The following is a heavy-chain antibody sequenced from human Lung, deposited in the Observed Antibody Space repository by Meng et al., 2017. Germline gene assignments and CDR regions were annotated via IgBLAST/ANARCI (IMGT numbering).Heavy chain of an antibody. D-gene: IGHD4-11*01. CDR1: GGSFSDYY. CDR2: INHSGST. Sequence: QVQLQQCGGGLLKPSETLSLTCVVSGGSFSDYYWSWIRQPPGKGLEWIGEINHSGSTNYNPSLESRATISVDTSQNNLSLKLSSVTAADSAVYYCARGPTTLAHDFDYWGQGTLVTVSS. V-gene: IGHV4-34*01. CDR3: ARGPTTLAHDFDY. J-gene: IGHJ4*02.